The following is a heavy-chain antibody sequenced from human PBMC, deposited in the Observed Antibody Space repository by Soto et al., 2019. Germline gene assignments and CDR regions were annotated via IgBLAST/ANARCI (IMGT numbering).Heavy chain of an antibody. J-gene: IGHJ5*01. CDR1: GHTSADFG. D-gene: IGHD2-2*01. Sequence: GASVKVSCKASGHTSADFGISWVRQAPGQGLEWMGWVSGNNGASNPAPKVQGRITMTLDTSTGVSYMALRSLRSDDTAIYYCVRDKKYFRVNGNWFDSWGQGTLVTVSS. CDR2: VSGNNGAS. V-gene: IGHV1-18*04. CDR3: VRDKKYFRVNGNWFDS.